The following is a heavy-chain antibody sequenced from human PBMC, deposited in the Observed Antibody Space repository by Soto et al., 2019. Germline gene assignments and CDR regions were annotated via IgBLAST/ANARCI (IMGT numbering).Heavy chain of an antibody. CDR2: IFYLGSS. CDR1: GDSIISSDFY. J-gene: IGHJ5*02. Sequence: SETLSLTCTVSGDSIISSDFYWGWVRQPPGKGLEWIGSIFYLGSSYYNPSLKCRVTMSVDTSKNQFSLRLRSVTAADTALYFCARHSLALRKNNWFDPWGQGIMVTVSS. V-gene: IGHV4-39*01. CDR3: ARHSLALRKNNWFDP. D-gene: IGHD3-3*02.